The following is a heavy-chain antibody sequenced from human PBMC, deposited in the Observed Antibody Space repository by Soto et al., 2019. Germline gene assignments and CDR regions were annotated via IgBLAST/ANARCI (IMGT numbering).Heavy chain of an antibody. Sequence: QVPLVQSGAEVKKPGASVKVSCKASGYTFTSYGISWVRQAPGQGLEWMGWISAYNGNTNYAQKLQGRVTMTTDTPTSTAYMELRSLRSDDTAVYYCARRVVVEGFDYYYMDVWGKGTTVTVSS. CDR1: GYTFTSYG. CDR2: ISAYNGNT. CDR3: ARRVVVEGFDYYYMDV. D-gene: IGHD2-2*01. V-gene: IGHV1-18*01. J-gene: IGHJ6*03.